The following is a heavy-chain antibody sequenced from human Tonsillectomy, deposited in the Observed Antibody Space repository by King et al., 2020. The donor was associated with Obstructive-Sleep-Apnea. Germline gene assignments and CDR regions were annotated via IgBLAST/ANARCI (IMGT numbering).Heavy chain of an antibody. CDR3: ARGGYCSGGSCANYDGLDV. CDR2: IWYDGSHQ. CDR1: GFSFSTYG. V-gene: IGHV3-33*01. D-gene: IGHD2-15*01. Sequence: VQLVESGGGVVQPGRSLRLSCAASGFSFSTYGMEWVRQAPGKGLEWVASIWYDGSHQYYADSVKGRFTISRDNSKNTLYVQMNSLRAEDTAVYYCARGGYCSGGSCANYDGLDVWGQGTTVTVSS. J-gene: IGHJ6*02.